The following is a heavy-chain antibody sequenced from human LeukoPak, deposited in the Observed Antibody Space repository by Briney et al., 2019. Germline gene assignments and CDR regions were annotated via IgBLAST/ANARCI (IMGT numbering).Heavy chain of an antibody. V-gene: IGHV3-30-3*01. CDR1: GFTFSSYA. Sequence: GRSLRLSCAASGFTFSSYAMHWVRQAPGKGLEWVAVISYDGSNKYYADSVKGRFTISRGNSKNTLYLQMNSLRAEDTAVYYCARAAQKVVVVAGNAFDIWGQGTMVTVSS. CDR2: ISYDGSNK. J-gene: IGHJ3*02. CDR3: ARAAQKVVVVAGNAFDI. D-gene: IGHD2-15*01.